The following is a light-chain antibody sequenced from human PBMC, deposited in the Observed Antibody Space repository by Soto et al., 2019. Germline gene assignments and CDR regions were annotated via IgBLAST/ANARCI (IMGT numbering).Light chain of an antibody. CDR3: QQYTSSPPISP. J-gene: IGKJ2*01. V-gene: IGKV3-20*01. Sequence: DIVLTQSPGTLSLSPGERATLSCRASQSISNRYLAWYHQKPGQAPRLLIYGTSNRATGIPDWFIGSGSGTDFTLTISRREPEDFALYYCQQYTSSPPISPFGQGPDWRS. CDR1: QSISNRY. CDR2: GTS.